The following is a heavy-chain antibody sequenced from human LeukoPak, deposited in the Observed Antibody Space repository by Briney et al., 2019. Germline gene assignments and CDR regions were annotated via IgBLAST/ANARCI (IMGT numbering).Heavy chain of an antibody. CDR2: THDSGNS. Sequence: SETLSLTCTVSGGSISGSSYYWGWIRQPPGKGLEWIGYTHDSGNSNYNPSLRSRVTISIDTSKNQFSLKLTSVTAADTAVYYCARDRSAAPADYWGQGTLVTVSS. CDR1: GGSISGSSYY. CDR3: ARDRSAAPADY. J-gene: IGHJ4*02. D-gene: IGHD6-13*01. V-gene: IGHV4-61*01.